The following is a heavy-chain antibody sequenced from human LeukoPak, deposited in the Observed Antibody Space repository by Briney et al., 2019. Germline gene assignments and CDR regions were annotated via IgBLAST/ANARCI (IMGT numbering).Heavy chain of an antibody. CDR3: ATQQRTGAFDI. Sequence: ASVKVSCKASGYTFTSYGISWVRQAPGQGLEWMGWISAYNGNTNYAQKLQGRVTMTEDTSTDTAYMELSSLRSEDTAVYYCATQQRTGAFDIWGQGTMVTVSS. CDR2: ISAYNGNT. V-gene: IGHV1-18*01. CDR1: GYTFTSYG. J-gene: IGHJ3*02. D-gene: IGHD1-1*01.